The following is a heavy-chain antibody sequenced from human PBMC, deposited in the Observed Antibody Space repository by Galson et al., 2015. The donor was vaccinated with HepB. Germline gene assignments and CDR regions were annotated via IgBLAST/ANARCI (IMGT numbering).Heavy chain of an antibody. D-gene: IGHD2-2*01. CDR3: AREYCSSTSCYYWYFDL. Sequence: QSGAEVKKPGSSVKVSCKASGYTFNKYAMNWVRRAPGQRLERMGWINAGNGNTKYSQKFEGRVTITRDTSASTAYMELSSLRSEDTAVYYCAREYCSSTSCYYWYFDLWGRGTLVTVSS. J-gene: IGHJ2*01. CDR1: GYTFNKYA. V-gene: IGHV1-3*01. CDR2: INAGNGNT.